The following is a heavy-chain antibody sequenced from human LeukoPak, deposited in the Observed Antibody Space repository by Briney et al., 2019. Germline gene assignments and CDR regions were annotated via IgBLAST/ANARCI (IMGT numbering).Heavy chain of an antibody. CDR3: AKVRQQLPNDAFDI. D-gene: IGHD6-13*01. J-gene: IGHJ3*02. Sequence: GGSLRLSCEGSAFIFSGHWMNWVRQTPGKGLEWVSVIYSDGRTYYADSVKGRFTISRDNSKDTLYLQMNSLRAEDTAVYYCAKVRQQLPNDAFDIWGQGTMVTVSS. CDR1: AFIFSGHW. V-gene: IGHV3-23*03. CDR2: IYSDGRT.